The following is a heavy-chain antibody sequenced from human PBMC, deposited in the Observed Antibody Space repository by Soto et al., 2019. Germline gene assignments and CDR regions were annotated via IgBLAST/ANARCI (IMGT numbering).Heavy chain of an antibody. CDR1: GFTFSSYW. Sequence: GGSLRLSCAASGFTFSSYWMSWVRQAPGKGLEWVANIKQDGSEKYYVDSVKGRFTISRDNAKNSLYLQMNSLRAEDTAVYYCARESGYCSFCICYSPDSWFVSWGQGTLVTVSS. V-gene: IGHV3-7*01. D-gene: IGHD2-15*01. CDR3: ARESGYCSFCICYSPDSWFVS. J-gene: IGHJ5*01. CDR2: IKQDGSEK.